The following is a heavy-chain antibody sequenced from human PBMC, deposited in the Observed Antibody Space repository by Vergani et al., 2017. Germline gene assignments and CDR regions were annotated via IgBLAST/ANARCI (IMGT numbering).Heavy chain of an antibody. V-gene: IGHV4-34*01. J-gene: IGHJ6*03. D-gene: IGHD4-11*01. Sequence: QVQLQQWGGGLLKPSETLSLTCVVNGGPFTSYHWTWIRQSPGEGLEWVGDIDHTGRPDYNPSLKSRLTMSVDKSRNQFSLTLNSVTATDTAIYFFARVNTETNGHLYYYYYMDVWGQGTAVTVS. CDR3: ARVNTETNGHLYYYYYMDV. CDR1: GGPFTSYH. CDR2: IDHTGRP.